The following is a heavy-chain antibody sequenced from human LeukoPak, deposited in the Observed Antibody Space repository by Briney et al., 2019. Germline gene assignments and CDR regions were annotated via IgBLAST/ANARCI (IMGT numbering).Heavy chain of an antibody. CDR3: ARSDLNYYDSSGLTGGDAFDI. D-gene: IGHD3-22*01. CDR2: IGAYNGNT. J-gene: IGHJ3*02. V-gene: IGHV1-18*01. CDR1: GYTFTSYG. Sequence: ASVKVSCKASGYTFTSYGISWVRQAPGQGLEWMGWIGAYNGNTNYAQKLQGRVTMTTDTSTSTAYMELRSLRSDDTAVYYCARSDLNYYDSSGLTGGDAFDIWGQGTMVTVSS.